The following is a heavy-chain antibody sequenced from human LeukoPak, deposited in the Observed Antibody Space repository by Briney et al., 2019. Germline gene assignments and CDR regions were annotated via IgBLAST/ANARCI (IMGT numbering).Heavy chain of an antibody. V-gene: IGHV4-59*01. J-gene: IGHJ4*02. CDR1: GVSITSYD. CDR3: ARDKVPGDS. Sequence: SETLSLTCTLSGVSITSYDLTWIRQPPGEGMEWAGYIYYRGSTGYNPSLKSRVTISVDTSMNQFSLKLSSVTAADTAIYYCARDKVPGDSWGQGTLVTVSS. CDR2: IYYRGST.